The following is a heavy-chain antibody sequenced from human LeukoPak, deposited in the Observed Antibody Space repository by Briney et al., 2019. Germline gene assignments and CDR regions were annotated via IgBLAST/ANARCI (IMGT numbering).Heavy chain of an antibody. J-gene: IGHJ5*02. CDR1: GGSISGSTSY. CDR2: LNYSGTT. CDR3: SRYDSDTGDFDP. V-gene: IGHV4-39*07. Sequence: SETLSLTCTVSGGSISGSTSYWGWIRQSPGKGLEWIGLLNYSGTTYYNPSFKSRVSISIDRSSTQFSLKLSSVTAADTAFYYCSRYDSDTGDFDPWGQGTLVTISS. D-gene: IGHD3-10*01.